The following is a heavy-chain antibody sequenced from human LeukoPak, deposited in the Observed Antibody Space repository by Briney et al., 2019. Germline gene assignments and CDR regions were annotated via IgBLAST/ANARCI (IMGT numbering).Heavy chain of an antibody. CDR3: VRDSPQNWFAP. Sequence: GGSLRLSCAASGFTFSSHWVHWVRQAPGKGLVWVSRIDNDGSHTNYADSGKGRFTISRDNAKNMLWLQRNSLRVEHTAVSYCVRDSPQNWFAPWGQGILVTVSS. CDR1: GFTFSSHW. CDR2: IDNDGSHT. V-gene: IGHV3-74*01. J-gene: IGHJ5*02.